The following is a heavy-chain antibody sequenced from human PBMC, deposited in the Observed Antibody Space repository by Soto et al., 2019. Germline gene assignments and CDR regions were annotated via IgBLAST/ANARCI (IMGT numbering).Heavy chain of an antibody. CDR1: GFTFSSYG. CDR2: ISYDGSNK. CDR3: AKDLGDYYGSGGLDY. D-gene: IGHD3-10*01. J-gene: IGHJ4*02. Sequence: GGSLRLSCAASGFTFSSYGMHWVRQAPGKGLEWVAVISYDGSNKYSADSVKGRFTISRDNSKNTLYLQMNSLRAEDTAVYYCAKDLGDYYGSGGLDYWGQGTLVTVSS. V-gene: IGHV3-30*18.